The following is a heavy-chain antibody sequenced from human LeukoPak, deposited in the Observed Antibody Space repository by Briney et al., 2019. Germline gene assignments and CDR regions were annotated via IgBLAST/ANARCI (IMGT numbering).Heavy chain of an antibody. CDR1: GGSISSSNW. CDR2: IYHSGST. Sequence: SETLSLTCAVSGGSISSSNWWSWVRQPPGRGLEWIGEIYHSGSTNYNPSLKSRVTMSVDTSKNQFSLKLSSVTAADTAVYYCARDLPSSTILSSYYYYYMDVWGKGTTVTVSS. J-gene: IGHJ6*03. D-gene: IGHD2-2*01. CDR3: ARDLPSSTILSSYYYYYMDV. V-gene: IGHV4-4*02.